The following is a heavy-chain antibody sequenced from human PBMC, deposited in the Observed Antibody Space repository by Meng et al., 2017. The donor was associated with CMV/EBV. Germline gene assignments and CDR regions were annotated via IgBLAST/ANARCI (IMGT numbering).Heavy chain of an antibody. CDR1: GFTFGSFS. V-gene: IGHV3-33*06. D-gene: IGHD2-2*01. CDR2: VWDDGSNK. Sequence: GESLKISCAASGFTFGSFSMHWVRQAPGKGLVWVAVVWDDGSNKYYADSVKGRFTISRDNAKNTLYLHMNSLRDEDTGVYYCAKNLVVPVATPYYYYGLDDWGQGTTVTVSS. CDR3: AKNLVVPVATPYYYYGLDD. J-gene: IGHJ6*02.